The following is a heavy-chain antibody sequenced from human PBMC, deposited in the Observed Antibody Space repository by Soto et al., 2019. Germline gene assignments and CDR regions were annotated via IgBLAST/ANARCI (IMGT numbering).Heavy chain of an antibody. CDR1: GYTFTSYG. CDR3: ARVHYPGKCWFDP. D-gene: IGHD3-10*01. J-gene: IGHJ5*02. Sequence: QVQLVQSGAEVKKPGASVKVSCKASGYTFTSYGISWVRQAPGQGLEWMGWISAYNGNTNYAQKLQGRATKTTDTPTSKAYMELRSLRSDDTAVYHWARVHYPGKCWFDPWGQGTLVTVSS. V-gene: IGHV1-18*01. CDR2: ISAYNGNT.